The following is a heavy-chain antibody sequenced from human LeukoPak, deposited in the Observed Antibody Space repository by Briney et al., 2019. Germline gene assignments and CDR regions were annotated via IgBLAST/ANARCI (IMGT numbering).Heavy chain of an antibody. Sequence: SETLSLTCTVSGGSISSSSYYWGWIRQPPGKGLEWIGGIYYSGSTYYNPSLKSRVAISVDTSKNQFSLKLSSVTAADTAVYYCARLIVGASFDPWGQGTLVTVSS. J-gene: IGHJ5*02. CDR2: IYYSGST. CDR3: ARLIVGASFDP. CDR1: GGSISSSSYY. D-gene: IGHD1-26*01. V-gene: IGHV4-39*01.